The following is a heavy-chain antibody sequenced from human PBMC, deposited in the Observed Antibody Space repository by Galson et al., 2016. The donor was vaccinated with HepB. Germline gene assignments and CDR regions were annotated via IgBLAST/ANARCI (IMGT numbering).Heavy chain of an antibody. CDR2: IIPLFGAT. CDR1: GGTFSNFA. J-gene: IGHJ5*02. CDR3: TGGGGITRVRGVMPGWFDP. V-gene: IGHV1-69*06. D-gene: IGHD3-10*01. Sequence: SRKASGGTFSNFAISWLRQAPGQGLEWMGGIIPLFGATNYAQKFQGRVTITADKSTTTVYMDLSSLRSEDTAVDYCTGGGGITRVRGVMPGWFDPWGQGTLVTVSS.